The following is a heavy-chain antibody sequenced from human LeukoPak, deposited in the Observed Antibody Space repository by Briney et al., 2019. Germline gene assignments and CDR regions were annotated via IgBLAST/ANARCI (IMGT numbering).Heavy chain of an antibody. Sequence: NPSETLSLTCTVSGGSISSSSYYWGWIRQPPGKGLEWIGSIYYSGSTYYNPSLKSRVTISVDTSKNQFSLKLSSVTAADTAVYYCARHEAYCGGDCYPNWFDPWGQGTLVTVSS. V-gene: IGHV4-39*01. CDR3: ARHEAYCGGDCYPNWFDP. CDR2: IYYSGST. J-gene: IGHJ5*02. CDR1: GGSISSSSYY. D-gene: IGHD2-21*02.